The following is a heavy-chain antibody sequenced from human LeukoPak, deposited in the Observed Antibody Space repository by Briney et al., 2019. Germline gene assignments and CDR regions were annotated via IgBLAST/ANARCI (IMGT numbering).Heavy chain of an antibody. V-gene: IGHV1-18*01. D-gene: IGHD3-10*01. CDR1: GYTFTSYG. CDR3: ARVLYYYGKYYYGMDV. CDR2: ISAYNGNT. Sequence: ASVKVSCKASGYTFTSYGISWVRQAPGQGFEWMGWISAYNGNTNYAQKLQGRVTMTTDTSTSTAYMELRSLRSDDTAVYYCARVLYYYGKYYYGMDVWGQGTTVTVSS. J-gene: IGHJ6*02.